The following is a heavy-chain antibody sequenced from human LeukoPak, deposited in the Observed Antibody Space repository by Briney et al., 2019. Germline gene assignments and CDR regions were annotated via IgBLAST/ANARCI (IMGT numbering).Heavy chain of an antibody. Sequence: GGSLRLSCAASGFTFSSYWMHWVRQAPGKGLVWVSRINTDGSSASYADSVKGRFTISRDNAKNTLYLQMNSLRAEDTAVYYCARADYDILTGYYYFDYWGQGTLVTVSS. V-gene: IGHV3-74*01. J-gene: IGHJ4*02. CDR1: GFTFSSYW. D-gene: IGHD3-9*01. CDR2: INTDGSSA. CDR3: ARADYDILTGYYYFDY.